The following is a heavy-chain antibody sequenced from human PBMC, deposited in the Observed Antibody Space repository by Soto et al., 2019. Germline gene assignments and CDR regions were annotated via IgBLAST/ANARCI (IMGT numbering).Heavy chain of an antibody. V-gene: IGHV1-8*01. Sequence: ASVKVSCKASGYTFTSYDINWVRQATGQGLEWMGWMNPNSGNTGYAQKFQGRVTMTRNTSISTAYMELSSLRSEDTAVYYCARGKGVVLWFGATRGLGSWGQGTLVTVS. CDR2: MNPNSGNT. CDR3: ARGKGVVLWFGATRGLGS. J-gene: IGHJ4*02. D-gene: IGHD3-10*01. CDR1: GYTFTSYD.